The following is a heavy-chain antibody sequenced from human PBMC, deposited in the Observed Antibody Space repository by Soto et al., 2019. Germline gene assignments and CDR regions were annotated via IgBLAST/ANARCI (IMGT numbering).Heavy chain of an antibody. V-gene: IGHV1-46*01. CDR2: INPSGGST. D-gene: IGHD3-3*01. CDR1: GYTFTSYA. CDR3: ARGATYDFWSGYWAH. Sequence: ASVKVSSKASGYTFTSYAMHWVRQAPGQGLEWMGIINPSGGSTSYEQKFQGRVTMTRDTSTSTVYMELSSLRSEDTAVYYCARGATYDFWSGYWAHWGQGTLVTVSS. J-gene: IGHJ4*02.